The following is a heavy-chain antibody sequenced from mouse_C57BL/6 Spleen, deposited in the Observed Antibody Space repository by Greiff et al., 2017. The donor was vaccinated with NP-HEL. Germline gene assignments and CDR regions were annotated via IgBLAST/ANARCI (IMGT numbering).Heavy chain of an antibody. Sequence: QVQLQQSGAELVRPGASVTLSCKASGYTFTDYEMHWVKQTPVHGLEWIGAIDPETGGTAYNQKFKGKAILTADESSSTAYMELRSLTSEDSAVYYCTRGETLDYWGQGTTLTVSS. CDR2: IDPETGGT. J-gene: IGHJ2*01. CDR1: GYTFTDYE. CDR3: TRGETLDY. V-gene: IGHV1-15*01.